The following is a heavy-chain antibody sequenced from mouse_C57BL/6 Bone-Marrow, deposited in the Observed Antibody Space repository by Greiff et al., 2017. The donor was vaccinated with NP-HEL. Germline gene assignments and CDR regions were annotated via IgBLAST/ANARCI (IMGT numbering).Heavy chain of an antibody. D-gene: IGHD2-4*01. V-gene: IGHV1-26*01. J-gene: IGHJ3*01. Sequence: EVQLQQSGPELVKPGASVKISCKASGYTFTDYYMNWVKQSHGKSLEWIGDINPNNGGTSYNQKLKGKATLTVDKSSSTAYMELRSLTSEDSAVYYCARSYDYDGAWFAYWGQGTLVTVSA. CDR2: INPNNGGT. CDR1: GYTFTDYY. CDR3: ARSYDYDGAWFAY.